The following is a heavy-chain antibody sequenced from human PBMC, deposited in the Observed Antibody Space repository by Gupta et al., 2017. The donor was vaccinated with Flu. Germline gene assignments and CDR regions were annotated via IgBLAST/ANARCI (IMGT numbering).Heavy chain of an antibody. CDR2: ISSSSSYI. Sequence: EVQLVESGGGLVKPGGSLRLSCAASGFTFSSYSMNWVRQAPGKGLEWVSSISSSSSYIYDADSVKGRFTISRDNAKNSLYLKMNSLRAEDTAVYYCARDYVDWFDPGGQGTLVTVSS. J-gene: IGHJ5*02. V-gene: IGHV3-21*01. CDR1: GFTFSSYS. CDR3: ARDYVDWFDP. D-gene: IGHD3-10*02.